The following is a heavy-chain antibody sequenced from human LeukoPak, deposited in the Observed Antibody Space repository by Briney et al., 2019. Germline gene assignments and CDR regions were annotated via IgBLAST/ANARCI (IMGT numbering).Heavy chain of an antibody. CDR3: ASFGGEVVPGSHDY. V-gene: IGHV4-39*01. CDR2: IYCSGSI. D-gene: IGHD2-2*01. Sequence: SETLSLTCTVSGGSISSSSYYWGWIRQPPGKGLEWIGSIYCSGSIYYNPSLKSRVTISVDTSKNQFSLKLSSVTAADTAVYYCASFGGEVVPGSHDYWGQGTLVTVSS. J-gene: IGHJ4*02. CDR1: GGSISSSSYY.